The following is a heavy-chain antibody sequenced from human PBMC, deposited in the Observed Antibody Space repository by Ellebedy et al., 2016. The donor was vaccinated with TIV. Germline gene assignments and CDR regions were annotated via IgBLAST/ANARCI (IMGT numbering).Heavy chain of an antibody. CDR2: INPNSGGT. CDR3: ARYDFWSGYYDY. CDR1: GYTFTGYY. D-gene: IGHD3-3*01. Sequence: ASVKVSCKASGYTFTGYYMHWVRQAPGQGLEWMGWINPNSGGTNYAQKFQGRVTMPRDTSISTAYMELSRLRSDDTAVYYCARYDFWSGYYDYWGQGTLVTVSS. V-gene: IGHV1-2*02. J-gene: IGHJ4*02.